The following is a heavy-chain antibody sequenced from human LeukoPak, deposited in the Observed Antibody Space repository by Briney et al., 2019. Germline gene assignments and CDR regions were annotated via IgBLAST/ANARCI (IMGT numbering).Heavy chain of an antibody. V-gene: IGHV1-69*04. D-gene: IGHD2-21*02. CDR1: GGTFSSYA. CDR3: ASARYVVTAIRNYYGMDV. Sequence: SVKVSCKASGGTFSSYAISWVRQAAGQGLEWMGRIIPILGIANYAQKFQGRVTITADKSTSTAYMEVSSLRSEDTAVYYCASARYVVTAIRNYYGMDVWGQGTTVTVSS. J-gene: IGHJ6*02. CDR2: IIPILGIA.